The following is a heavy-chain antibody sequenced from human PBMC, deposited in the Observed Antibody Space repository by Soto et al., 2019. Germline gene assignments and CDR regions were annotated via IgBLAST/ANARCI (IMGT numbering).Heavy chain of an antibody. J-gene: IGHJ4*02. CDR1: GFTFSSYG. CDR3: VKGGHTSGYHFDY. D-gene: IGHD5-18*01. Sequence: GGSLRLSCAASGFTFSSYGMHWVRQAPGKGLEWVAVIWYDGSNKYYADSVKGRFTISRDNSKNTLDLQMNSLRADDTAVYYCVKGGHTSGYHFDYWGQGTLVTVSS. CDR2: IWYDGSNK. V-gene: IGHV3-33*01.